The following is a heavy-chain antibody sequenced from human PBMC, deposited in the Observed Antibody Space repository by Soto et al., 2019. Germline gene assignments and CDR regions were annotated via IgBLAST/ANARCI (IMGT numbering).Heavy chain of an antibody. V-gene: IGHV3-30*18. CDR2: ISYDGSNK. Sequence: GGSLRLSCAASGFTFSSYGMHWVRQAPGKGLEWVAVISYDGSNKYYADSVKGRFTISRDNSKNTLYLQMNSLRAEDTAVYYCAKGWEDCSGGSCYSRHYGMDVWGQGTTVTVSS. D-gene: IGHD2-15*01. CDR1: GFTFSSYG. J-gene: IGHJ6*02. CDR3: AKGWEDCSGGSCYSRHYGMDV.